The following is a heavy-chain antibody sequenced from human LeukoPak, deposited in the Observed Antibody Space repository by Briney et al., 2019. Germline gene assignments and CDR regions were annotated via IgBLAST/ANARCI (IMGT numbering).Heavy chain of an antibody. J-gene: IGHJ4*02. CDR2: ISSNGGST. CDR3: VKITSSSGGDY. CDR1: GFTFSSYA. Sequence: GGSLRLSCSASGFTFSSYAMYWVRQAPGKGLEYVSGISSNGGSTYYADSVKGRFTISRDNSKNTLYLQMSSLRVEDTAVYYCVKITSSSGGDYWGQGTLVTVSS. D-gene: IGHD6-19*01. V-gene: IGHV3-64D*09.